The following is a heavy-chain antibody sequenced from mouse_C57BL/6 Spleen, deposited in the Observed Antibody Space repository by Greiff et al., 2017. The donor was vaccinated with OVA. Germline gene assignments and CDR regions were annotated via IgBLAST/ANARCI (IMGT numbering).Heavy chain of an antibody. D-gene: IGHD1-1*01. CDR3: AVGSTVVAPYYAMDY. CDR1: GYTFTSYW. J-gene: IGHJ4*01. CDR2: IDPSDSDT. Sequence: QVQLQQPGAELVRPGSSVKLSCAASGYTFTSYWMPWVRQRPIQGLEWIGNIDPSDSDTHYTQKFKDQDTLTGDKSSSTAYMQLSRLTSEDSAVYYCAVGSTVVAPYYAMDYWGQGTSVTVSS. V-gene: IGHV1-52*01.